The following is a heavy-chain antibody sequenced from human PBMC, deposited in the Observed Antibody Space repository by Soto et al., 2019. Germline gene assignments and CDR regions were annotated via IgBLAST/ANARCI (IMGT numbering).Heavy chain of an antibody. V-gene: IGHV3-30-3*01. Sequence: PGGSLRISCASSVLTFSTYAMHWVRQAPGKGLDLVAVISYDGSTEYYADSVRGRFTISRDNSKNTLFLEMSSLRDEDTAVYFCARGGNCGGDCFLGISDYSGMDVWGQGTPVTVSS. CDR2: ISYDGSTE. D-gene: IGHD2-21*02. J-gene: IGHJ6*01. CDR1: VLTFSTYA. CDR3: ARGGNCGGDCFLGISDYSGMDV.